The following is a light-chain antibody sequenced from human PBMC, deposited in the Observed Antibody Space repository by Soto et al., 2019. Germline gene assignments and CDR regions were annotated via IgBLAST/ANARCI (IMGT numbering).Light chain of an antibody. J-gene: IGLJ3*02. CDR3: SSYRRSSTPWV. Sequence: QSALTQPASVSGSPGQSITISCTGTNSDVGGYNYVSWYQQHPGKAPKLIIYEVSNRPSGVSNRFSGSKSGNTASLTISGLQAEDEADYHCSSYRRSSTPWVFGGGTQLTVL. CDR2: EVS. V-gene: IGLV2-14*01. CDR1: NSDVGGYNY.